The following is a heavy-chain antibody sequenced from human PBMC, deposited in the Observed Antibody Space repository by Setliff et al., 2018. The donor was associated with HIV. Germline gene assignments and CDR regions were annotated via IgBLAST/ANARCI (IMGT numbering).Heavy chain of an antibody. Sequence: PSETLSLTCAVYGGSFRGYYWNWIRQSPDKGLEWIGEIDHSGSATHNPSLKRPVSISVDTSKNQFYLTLSSVTAADTAVYYCARGRVFCDGDSCYHFDYWGQGVLVTVSS. CDR3: ARGRVFCDGDSCYHFDY. CDR1: GGSFRGYY. J-gene: IGHJ4*02. D-gene: IGHD2-21*02. CDR2: IDHSGSA. V-gene: IGHV4-34*09.